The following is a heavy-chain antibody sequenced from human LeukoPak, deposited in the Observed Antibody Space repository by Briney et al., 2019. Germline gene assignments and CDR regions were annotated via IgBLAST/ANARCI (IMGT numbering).Heavy chain of an antibody. J-gene: IGHJ4*02. V-gene: IGHV4-59*01. D-gene: IGHD3-10*01. Sequence: SETLSLTCTVSGGSIRSYYWSWIRQPPGKGLEWIGYIYYSGSTNYNPSLKSRVSISVDTSKNQFSLKLSSVTAADTAVYYCARNYGSGSYYPFTLGYWGQGTLVTVSS. CDR3: ARNYGSGSYYPFTLGY. CDR1: GGSIRSYY. CDR2: IYYSGST.